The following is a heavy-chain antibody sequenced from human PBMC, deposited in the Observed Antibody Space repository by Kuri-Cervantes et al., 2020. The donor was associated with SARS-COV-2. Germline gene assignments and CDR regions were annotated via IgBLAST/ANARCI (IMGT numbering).Heavy chain of an antibody. CDR2: ISASGST. CDR3: ARDPAGGGAFDI. Sequence: GESLKISCAASGFSFSSYPMSWVRQAPGKGLEWVSAISASGSTFYADSVKGRFTSSRANSKNSLYLQMNSLRAEDTAVYYCARDPAGGGAFDIWGQGTMVTVSS. CDR1: GFSFSSYP. J-gene: IGHJ3*02. V-gene: IGHV3-23*01. D-gene: IGHD6-13*01.